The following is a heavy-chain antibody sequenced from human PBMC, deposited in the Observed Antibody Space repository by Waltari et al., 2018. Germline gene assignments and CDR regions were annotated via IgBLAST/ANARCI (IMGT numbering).Heavy chain of an antibody. D-gene: IGHD2-2*01. CDR3: AKDKGVSRDGDEYYFDY. Sequence: EVQLVESGGGLVQPGRSLRLSCAASGFTFDDYAMHWVRQAPGKGLEWVSGMSWNSGSIGYADSGKGRFTISRDNAKNSLYLQMNSLRAEDTALYYCAKDKGVSRDGDEYYFDYWGQGTLVTVSS. CDR2: MSWNSGSI. CDR1: GFTFDDYA. J-gene: IGHJ4*02. V-gene: IGHV3-9*01.